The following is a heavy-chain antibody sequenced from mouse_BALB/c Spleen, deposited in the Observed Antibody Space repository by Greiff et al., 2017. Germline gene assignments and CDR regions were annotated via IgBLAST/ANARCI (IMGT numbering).Heavy chain of an antibody. J-gene: IGHJ3*01. CDR1: GFNIKDTY. CDR2: IDPANGNT. CDR3: NRRATMIMPFAY. D-gene: IGHD2-4*01. V-gene: IGHV14-3*02. Sequence: VQLQQSGAELVKPGASVKLSCTASGFNIKDTYMHWVKQRPEQGLEWIGRIDPANGNTKYDPKFQGKATITADTSSNTAYLQLSSLTSEDTAVYYCNRRATMIMPFAYWGQGTLVTVSA.